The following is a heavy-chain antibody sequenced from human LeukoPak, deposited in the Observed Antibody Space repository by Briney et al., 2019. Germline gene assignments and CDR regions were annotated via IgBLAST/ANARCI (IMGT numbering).Heavy chain of an antibody. CDR1: GFTFSSYA. CDR3: AKSSITMKVVDDAFDM. Sequence: GGSLRLSCAASGFTFSSYAMSWVRQAPGKGLEWVSAISGSGGSTDSADSVKGRFTISRDNSKNTLYLQMNSLRADDTAVYYCAKSSITMKVVDDAFDMWGQGTMVTVSS. D-gene: IGHD3-22*01. CDR2: ISGSGGST. J-gene: IGHJ3*02. V-gene: IGHV3-23*01.